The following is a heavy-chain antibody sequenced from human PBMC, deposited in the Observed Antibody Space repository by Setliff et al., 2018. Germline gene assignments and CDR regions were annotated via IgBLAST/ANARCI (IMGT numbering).Heavy chain of an antibody. V-gene: IGHV4-39*01. CDR2: MYYSGST. CDR1: GGSISSGSYY. J-gene: IGHJ4*02. CDR3: ARHLLVQGTYHFDY. Sequence: SETLSLTCPVSGGSISSGSYYWGWIRQSPGKGLEWIGSMYYSGSTYYNPSLKGRVTLSVGTTKNQFSLKLTSMTAADTAVYFCARHLLVQGTYHFDYWGQGSPVTVSS. D-gene: IGHD3-10*01.